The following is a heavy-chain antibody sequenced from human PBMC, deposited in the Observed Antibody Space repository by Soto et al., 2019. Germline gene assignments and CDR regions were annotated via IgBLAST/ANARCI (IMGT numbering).Heavy chain of an antibody. V-gene: IGHV4-59*01. J-gene: IGHJ4*02. CDR3: ARGSTILRYLH. CDR2: VYNSGRI. CDR1: GGSISSYY. Sequence: SETLSLTCTVYGGSISSYYWSWIRQPPGKGLEWIGYVYNSGRISYNPSLKSRVTISVDTSKNQFSLNLTSVTAEDTAVYYCARGSTILRYLHWGPATRATDPS. D-gene: IGHD1-20*01.